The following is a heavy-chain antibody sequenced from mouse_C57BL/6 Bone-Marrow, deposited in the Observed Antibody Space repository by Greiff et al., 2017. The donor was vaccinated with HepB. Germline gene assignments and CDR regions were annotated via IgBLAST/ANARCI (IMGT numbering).Heavy chain of an antibody. D-gene: IGHD1-1*01. J-gene: IGHJ4*01. CDR2: ISSGSSTI. CDR1: GFTFSDYG. CDR3: AKITTVVDGDY. Sequence: VKLVESGGGLVKPGGSLKLSCAASGFTFSDYGMHWVRQAPEKGLEWVAYISSGSSTIYYADTVKGRFTISRDNAKNTLFLQMTSLRSEDTAMYYCAKITTVVDGDYWGQGTSVTVSS. V-gene: IGHV5-17*01.